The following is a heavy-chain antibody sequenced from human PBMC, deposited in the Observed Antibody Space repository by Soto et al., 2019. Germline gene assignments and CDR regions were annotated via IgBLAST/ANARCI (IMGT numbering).Heavy chain of an antibody. V-gene: IGHV3-49*04. Sequence: GGSLRLSCTASGFTFGDYAMNWVRQAPGKGLDWVGFIRSKAYDENTEYAAYVKGRFTFSRDESKSIAYLQMNSLRSEDTAVYYCAREEEILVNYYYYGMEVWGQGTTVTVSS. D-gene: IGHD2-2*01. CDR3: AREEEILVNYYYYGMEV. CDR2: IRSKAYDENT. J-gene: IGHJ6*02. CDR1: GFTFGDYA.